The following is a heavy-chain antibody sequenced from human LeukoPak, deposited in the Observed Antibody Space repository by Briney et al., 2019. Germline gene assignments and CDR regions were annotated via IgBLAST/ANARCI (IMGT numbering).Heavy chain of an antibody. CDR1: GFTFSSYA. CDR3: AKAANYDFWSGYSPFDP. Sequence: GGSLRLPCAASGFTFSSYAMSWVRQAPGKGLEWVSAISGSGGSTYYADSVKGRFTISRDNSKNTLYLQMNSLRAEDTAVYYCAKAANYDFWSGYSPFDPWGQGTLVTVSS. CDR2: ISGSGGST. V-gene: IGHV3-23*01. J-gene: IGHJ5*02. D-gene: IGHD3-3*01.